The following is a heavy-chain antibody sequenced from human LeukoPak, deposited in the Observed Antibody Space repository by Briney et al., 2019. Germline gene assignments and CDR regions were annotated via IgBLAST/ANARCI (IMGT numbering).Heavy chain of an antibody. CDR3: AGRQRYSGGWYFDC. CDR1: GNSISSSNYY. V-gene: IGHV4-39*01. Sequence: SETLSLTCTVSGNSISSSNYYWGWIRQPPEKGLEWIGTINYSGSTYYNPSLKSRVTMSVDTSKNQFSLKLSSVTAADTAVYYCAGRQRYSGGWYFDCWGQGALVTVSS. J-gene: IGHJ4*02. CDR2: INYSGST. D-gene: IGHD6-19*01.